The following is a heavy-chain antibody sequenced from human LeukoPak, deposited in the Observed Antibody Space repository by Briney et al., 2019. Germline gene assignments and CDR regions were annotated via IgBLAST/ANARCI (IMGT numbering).Heavy chain of an antibody. CDR3: AKVSSLTYFDY. CDR2: IRYDGSNK. CDR1: GFTFSSYG. J-gene: IGHJ4*02. Sequence: PGGSLRLSCAASGFTFSSYGMHWVRQAPGKGLEWVAFIRYDGSNKYYADSVKGGFTISRDNSKNTLYLQMNSLRAEDTAVYYCAKVSSLTYFDYWGQGTLVTVSS. V-gene: IGHV3-30*02.